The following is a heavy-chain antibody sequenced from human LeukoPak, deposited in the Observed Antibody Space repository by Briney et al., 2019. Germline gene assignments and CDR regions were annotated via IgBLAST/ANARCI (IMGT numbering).Heavy chain of an antibody. CDR3: LARPDAYDI. V-gene: IGHV3-64D*06. J-gene: IGHJ3*02. CDR2: ISKNGDST. CDR1: GFTFSLYV. Sequence: GGSLRLSCSASGFTFSLYVMHWVRQAPGKGLEYVSGISKNGDSTYYADSVKGRLTISRDNSKNTLYFQMSSLRTEDTAVYYCLARPDAYDIWGQGTMVTVSS.